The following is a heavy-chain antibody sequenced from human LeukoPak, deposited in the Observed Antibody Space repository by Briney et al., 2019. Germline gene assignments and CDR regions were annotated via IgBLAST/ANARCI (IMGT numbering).Heavy chain of an antibody. Sequence: GESLQISCRGAGYGFTTYWIAWVRQTPTKGLEWMATIFPGDSGTRYSPSFQGQITISADSSISTAYLQWSSLKVSDTATYYCARGIIGYFYYMDVGGEGTTIIVSS. CDR2: IFPGDSGT. V-gene: IGHV5-51*01. J-gene: IGHJ6*03. D-gene: IGHD2/OR15-2a*01. CDR1: GYGFTTYW. CDR3: ARGIIGYFYYMDV.